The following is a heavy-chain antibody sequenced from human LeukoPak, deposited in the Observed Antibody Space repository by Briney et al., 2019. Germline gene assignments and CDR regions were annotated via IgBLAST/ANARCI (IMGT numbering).Heavy chain of an antibody. CDR3: EDFQH. Sequence: GGSLRLSCTASGFTFSIFGMHWVRQAPGKGLEWVAFIRYDGTNKYYADSVKGRFTISRDNSKNTLYLQMNSLRAEDTAVYYCEDFQHWGQGTLVTVSS. CDR1: GFTFSIFG. CDR2: IRYDGTNK. V-gene: IGHV3-30*02. J-gene: IGHJ1*01.